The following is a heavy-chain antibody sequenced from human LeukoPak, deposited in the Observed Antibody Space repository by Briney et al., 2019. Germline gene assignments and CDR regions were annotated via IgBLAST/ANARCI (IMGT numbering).Heavy chain of an antibody. CDR3: AKVAPPRIAVAGVDY. D-gene: IGHD6-19*01. CDR1: GFTFSSYA. Sequence: GGSLRLSCAASGFTFSSYAMSWVRQAPGKGLEWVSAISGSGGSTSYADSVKGRFTISRDNSKNTLYLQMNSLRAEDTAIYYCAKVAPPRIAVAGVDYWGQGTLVTVSS. CDR2: ISGSGGST. J-gene: IGHJ4*02. V-gene: IGHV3-23*01.